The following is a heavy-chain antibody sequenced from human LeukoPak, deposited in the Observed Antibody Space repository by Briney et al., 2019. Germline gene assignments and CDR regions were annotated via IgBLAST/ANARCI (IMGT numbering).Heavy chain of an antibody. CDR2: ISWNSGSI. J-gene: IGHJ4*02. D-gene: IGHD6-19*01. Sequence: TGGSLRLSCAASGFTFDDYAMHWVRQAPGKGLEWVSGISWNSGSIGYADSVKGRFTISRDNAKNSLYLQINSLRAEDMALYYCAKDRAGTGFDYWGQGTLVTVSS. CDR3: AKDRAGTGFDY. CDR1: GFTFDDYA. V-gene: IGHV3-9*03.